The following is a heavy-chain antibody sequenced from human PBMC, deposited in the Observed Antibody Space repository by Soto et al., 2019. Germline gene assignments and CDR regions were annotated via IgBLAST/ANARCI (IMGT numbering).Heavy chain of an antibody. CDR3: AKLGSSSWSPHYYFDY. CDR1: GFTFNNSA. CDR2: ITDSGDDT. D-gene: IGHD2-2*01. Sequence: GGSLRLSCAASGFTFNNSAMGWVRQAPGKGLEWVSAITDSGDDTYYIDSVKGRFTISRDNSKSTLYLQMNSLRAEDTAIYYCAKLGSSSWSPHYYFDYWGQGTLVTVSS. J-gene: IGHJ4*02. V-gene: IGHV3-23*01.